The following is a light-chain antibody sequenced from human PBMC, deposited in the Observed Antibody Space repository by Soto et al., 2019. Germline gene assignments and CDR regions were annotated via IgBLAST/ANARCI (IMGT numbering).Light chain of an antibody. CDR1: QSVGNN. CDR2: GAS. CDR3: QQYGSSPLT. Sequence: EIVMTQSPATVSVSPGERATLYCRASQSVGNNLAWCQQKPGQAPRLLIYGASRRATGIPDRFSGSASGPDFTLTISRLEPEDFAVYYCQQYGSSPLTFGGGTKVDIK. J-gene: IGKJ4*01. V-gene: IGKV3-20*01.